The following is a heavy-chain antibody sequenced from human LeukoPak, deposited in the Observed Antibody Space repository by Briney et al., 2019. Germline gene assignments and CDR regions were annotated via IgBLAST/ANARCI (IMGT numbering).Heavy chain of an antibody. CDR1: GFTFSSYA. Sequence: PGGSLRLSCAASGFTFSSYAMSWVRQAPGKGLEWVSAISGSGGSTYYADSVKGRFTISRDNSKNTLYLQMNSLRAENTAVYYCAKDLGYSYGIFDYWGQGTLVTVSS. CDR2: ISGSGGST. CDR3: AKDLGYSYGIFDY. J-gene: IGHJ4*02. D-gene: IGHD5-18*01. V-gene: IGHV3-23*01.